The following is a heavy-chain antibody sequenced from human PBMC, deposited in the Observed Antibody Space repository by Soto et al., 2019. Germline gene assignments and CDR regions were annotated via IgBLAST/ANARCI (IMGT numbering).Heavy chain of an antibody. D-gene: IGHD3-9*01. Sequence: GGSLRLSCAASGFTFSSYAMSWVRQAPGKGLEWVSAISGSGGSTYYADSVKGRFTISRDNSKNTLYLQMNSLRAEDTAVYYCAKADGYYDILTGYPSPFDYWGQGTLVTVS. CDR3: AKADGYYDILTGYPSPFDY. V-gene: IGHV3-23*01. CDR2: ISGSGGST. J-gene: IGHJ4*02. CDR1: GFTFSSYA.